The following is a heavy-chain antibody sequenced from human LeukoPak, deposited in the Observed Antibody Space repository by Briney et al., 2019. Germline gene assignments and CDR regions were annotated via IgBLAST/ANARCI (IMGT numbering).Heavy chain of an antibody. Sequence: SETLSLTCTVSGGSISSSNYFWGWVRQPPGKGLEWIGTISYSGTTHDSPSLKSRVIISVDTSKKQFSLRLSSVTAADTAVYYCARARDSSSWYGFDYWGQGTLVTVSS. CDR3: ARARDSSSWYGFDY. CDR1: GGSISSSNYF. J-gene: IGHJ4*02. V-gene: IGHV4-39*07. CDR2: ISYSGTT. D-gene: IGHD6-13*01.